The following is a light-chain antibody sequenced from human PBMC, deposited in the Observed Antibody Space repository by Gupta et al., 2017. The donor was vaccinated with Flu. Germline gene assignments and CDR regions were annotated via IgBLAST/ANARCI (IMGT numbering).Light chain of an antibody. V-gene: IGLV2-11*01. J-gene: IGLJ1*01. CDR3: SSHAGRVTWV. CDR2: DVT. Sequence: QSAPTQPRSVSGSPRQSVTISCTGTSNDVGGSNRVSWYQQRPTKAPKLILYDVTERPSGVPDRFSGSKSGKTASLTISGLQADDEADYYCSSHAGRVTWVFGTGTTVTVL. CDR1: SNDVGGSNR.